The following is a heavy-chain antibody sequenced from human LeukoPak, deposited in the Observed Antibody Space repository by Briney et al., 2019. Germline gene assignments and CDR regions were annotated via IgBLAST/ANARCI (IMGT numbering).Heavy chain of an antibody. Sequence: SVKVSCKASGYTFTSYYMHWVRQAPGQGLECMGWINLNSGGTNYAQKFQGRVTMTRDTSINTAYMELNRLTSDDTAVYYCARDSGLQDDFWSNWFDPWGQGTLVTVSS. CDR2: INLNSGGT. CDR3: ARDSGLQDDFWSNWFDP. CDR1: GYTFTSYY. D-gene: IGHD3-3*01. V-gene: IGHV1-2*02. J-gene: IGHJ5*02.